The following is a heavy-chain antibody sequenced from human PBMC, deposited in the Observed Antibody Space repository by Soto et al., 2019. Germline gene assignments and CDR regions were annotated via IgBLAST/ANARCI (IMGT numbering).Heavy chain of an antibody. Sequence: ASVKVSCKASGYTFTSYYMHWVRQAPGQGLEWMGIINPSGGSTSYAQKFQGRVTMTRDTSTSTVYMELSSLRPEDTAVYYCARDTMVWGASLDYYYYYGMDVWGQGTTVTVSS. CDR1: GYTFTSYY. J-gene: IGHJ6*02. V-gene: IGHV1-46*01. CDR2: INPSGGST. D-gene: IGHD3-10*01. CDR3: ARDTMVWGASLDYYYYYGMDV.